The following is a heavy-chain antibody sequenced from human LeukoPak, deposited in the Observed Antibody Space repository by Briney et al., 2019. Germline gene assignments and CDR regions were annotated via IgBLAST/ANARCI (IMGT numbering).Heavy chain of an antibody. J-gene: IGHJ3*02. CDR1: GSSFSSYG. Sequence: PGGSLRLSCAASGSSFSSYGMHWVRQAPGKGLEWVAVIWSDGRNKFYADSVKGRFTVSRDNSKNTLFLQMSSLRADDTALYYCAREVTNDAFDIWGQGTMVTVSS. CDR2: IWSDGRNK. CDR3: AREVTNDAFDI. V-gene: IGHV3-33*01. D-gene: IGHD4-17*01.